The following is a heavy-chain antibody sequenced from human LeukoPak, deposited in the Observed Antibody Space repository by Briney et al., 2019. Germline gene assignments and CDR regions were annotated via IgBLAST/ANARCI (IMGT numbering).Heavy chain of an antibody. CDR3: ASILYG. V-gene: IGHV3-53*01. D-gene: IGHD2/OR15-2a*01. Sequence: GGSLRLSSAASGFNVSAYSMSWVRQAPGEGLEWVATFSSGGRTSYADSVKGRFTISRDTSQNTGYLQMNSLRDEDTALYYCASILYGWGQGTLVTVSS. J-gene: IGHJ4*02. CDR1: GFNVSAYS. CDR2: FSSGGRT.